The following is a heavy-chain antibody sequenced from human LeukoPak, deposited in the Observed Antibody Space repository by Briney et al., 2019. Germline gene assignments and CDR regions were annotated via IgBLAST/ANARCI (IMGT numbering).Heavy chain of an antibody. Sequence: PSQTLSLTCAVPGGSISSGGYSWSWIRHPPGKGLEWIGYIYHSGSTYYNPSLKSRVTISVDRSKNQFSLKLSSVTAADTAVYYCARVGRRDGYIRRGQGTLVTVSS. CDR1: GGSISSGGYS. CDR2: IYHSGST. D-gene: IGHD5-24*01. V-gene: IGHV4-30-2*01. CDR3: ARVGRRDGYIR. J-gene: IGHJ4*02.